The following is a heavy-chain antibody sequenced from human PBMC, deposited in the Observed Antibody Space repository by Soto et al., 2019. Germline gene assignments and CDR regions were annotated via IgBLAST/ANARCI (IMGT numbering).Heavy chain of an antibody. V-gene: IGHV1-2*02. J-gene: IGHJ5*02. CDR1: SYTFTDYS. CDR3: ARGLHCTSANCPEGGWFDP. D-gene: IGHD2-2*01. CDR2: ISPNSGGA. Sequence: ASVKVSCKASSYTFTDYSMHWVRQAPGQGLEWMGWISPNSGGAHYAQNFQGRITMTRDTSVSTAYMELNSLRSDDTAVYFCARGLHCTSANCPEGGWFDPWGQGTLVTVSS.